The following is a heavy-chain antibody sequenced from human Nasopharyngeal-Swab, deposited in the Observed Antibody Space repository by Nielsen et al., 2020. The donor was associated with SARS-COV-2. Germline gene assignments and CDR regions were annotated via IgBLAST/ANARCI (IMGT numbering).Heavy chain of an antibody. CDR1: GGSISSYY. Sequence: SETLSLTCTASGGSISSYYWSWIRQPPGKGLEWIGYMYYSGSTKYNPSLKSPVTISVDRSKNQFSLRLSSVTAADTAVYYCARRYFDSLYGMDVWGQGTTVTVSS. V-gene: IGHV4-59*01. CDR3: ARRYFDSLYGMDV. J-gene: IGHJ6*02. D-gene: IGHD3-9*01. CDR2: MYYSGST.